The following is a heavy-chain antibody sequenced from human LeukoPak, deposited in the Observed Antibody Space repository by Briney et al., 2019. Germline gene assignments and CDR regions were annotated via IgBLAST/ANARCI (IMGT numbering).Heavy chain of an antibody. CDR3: ARDRRTTSYYYMDV. CDR1: GYTFTSYG. D-gene: IGHD2-2*01. J-gene: IGHJ6*03. CDR2: ISAYNGNT. Sequence: ASVKVSCKASGYTFTSYGISWVRQAPGQGLEWMGWISAYNGNTNNAQKLQGRVTMTTDTSTSTAYMELRSLRSDDTAVYYCARDRRTTSYYYMDVWGKGTTLTVSS. V-gene: IGHV1-18*01.